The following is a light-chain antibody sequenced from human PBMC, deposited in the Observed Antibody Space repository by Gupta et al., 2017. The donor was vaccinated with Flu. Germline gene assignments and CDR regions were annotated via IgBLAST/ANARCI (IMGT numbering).Light chain of an antibody. CDR3: AAWDDSLNGWV. CDR2: SNN. CDR1: SSDIGSNT. V-gene: IGLV1-44*01. Sequence: RVTISCSGSSSDIGSNTVNWYQQLPGTAPKLLIYSNNQRPSGVPDRFSGSKSGTSASLAISGLQAEDEADDYCAAWDDSLNGWVFGGGTKLTVL. J-gene: IGLJ3*02.